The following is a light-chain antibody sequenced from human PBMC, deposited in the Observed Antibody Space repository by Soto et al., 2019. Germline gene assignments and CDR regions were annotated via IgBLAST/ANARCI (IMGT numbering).Light chain of an antibody. CDR3: QQRYSWPLS. CDR2: DAS. CDR1: QSININ. V-gene: IGKV3-11*01. Sequence: EIVLTQSPAALSLSPGGRATLSCRVSQSININLAWYQQKLGQAPRLLIYDASIRATGIPARFSGSGSGTDFTLTISSLEPDDCGVYYCQQRYSWPLSFGGGTQVEIK. J-gene: IGKJ4*01.